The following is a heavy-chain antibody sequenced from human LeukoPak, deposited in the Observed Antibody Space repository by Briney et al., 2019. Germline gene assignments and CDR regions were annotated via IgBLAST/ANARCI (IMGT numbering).Heavy chain of an antibody. Sequence: GGSLRLSCAASGFTFSSYEMNWVRQAPGKGLEWVSYISSSGSTIYYADSVKGRFTISRYNAKNSLYLQMNSLRAEDTAVYYCASPPTYSNSGYRGQGTLVTVSS. J-gene: IGHJ4*02. CDR1: GFTFSSYE. CDR3: ASPPTYSNSGY. V-gene: IGHV3-48*03. CDR2: ISSSGSTI. D-gene: IGHD6-6*01.